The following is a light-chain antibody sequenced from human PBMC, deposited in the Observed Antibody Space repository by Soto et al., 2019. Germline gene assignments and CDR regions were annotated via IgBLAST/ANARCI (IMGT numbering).Light chain of an antibody. Sequence: DIQMTQSPSTLSASVGDRVTITCRASQTISSWLGWYQQKPGKAPKLLIYAASTLESGVSSRFSGRGSGTEFTLTINSLQPEDFATYYCQQYKSYLRTFGQGTKVEIK. V-gene: IGKV1-5*01. CDR1: QTISSW. CDR2: AAS. CDR3: QQYKSYLRT. J-gene: IGKJ1*01.